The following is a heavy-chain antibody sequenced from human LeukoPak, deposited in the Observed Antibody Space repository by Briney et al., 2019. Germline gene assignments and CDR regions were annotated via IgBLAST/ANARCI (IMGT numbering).Heavy chain of an antibody. J-gene: IGHJ4*02. CDR3: VRHDSYIPY. CDR2: ISDSGGST. D-gene: IGHD5-18*01. CDR1: GFTFNNYA. Sequence: GGSLRLSCAASGFTFNNYAMSWVRQAPGKGLEWVSGISDSGGSTYYADSVKGRFTISRGNSKNTVHLQLNNLRVDDTAVYFCVRHDSYIPYWGQGTLVTVSS. V-gene: IGHV3-23*01.